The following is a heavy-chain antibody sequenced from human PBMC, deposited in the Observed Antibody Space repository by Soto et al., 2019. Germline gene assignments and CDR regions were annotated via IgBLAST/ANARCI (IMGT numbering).Heavy chain of an antibody. D-gene: IGHD3-3*01. CDR2: IYYSGST. CDR3: ARHTLGGTYSDFWSGYYSENRFDP. Sequence: PSETLSLTCTVSGGSISSSSYYWGWIRQPPGKGLEWIGSIYYSGSTYYNPSLKSRVTISVDTSKNQFSLKLSSVTAADTAVYYCARHTLGGTYSDFWSGYYSENRFDPWGQGTLVPVSS. J-gene: IGHJ5*02. CDR1: GGSISSSSYY. V-gene: IGHV4-39*01.